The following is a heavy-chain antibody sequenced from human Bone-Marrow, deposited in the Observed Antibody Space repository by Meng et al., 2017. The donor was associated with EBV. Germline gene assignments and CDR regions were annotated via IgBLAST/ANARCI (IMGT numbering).Heavy chain of an antibody. V-gene: IGHV3-21*01. CDR2: ISSSSSYM. D-gene: IGHD3-3*01. Sequence: EVQLVESGGGLVRPGGSLRLPCAASGFTFSSYSMKWVRQAPGKWLEWVSSISSSSSYMYYADSVKGRFTISRDNAKNSLYLQMNSLRAEDTAVYYCARIFDFWSGGDYWGQGPLVTVSS. CDR1: GFTFSSYS. J-gene: IGHJ4*02. CDR3: ARIFDFWSGGDY.